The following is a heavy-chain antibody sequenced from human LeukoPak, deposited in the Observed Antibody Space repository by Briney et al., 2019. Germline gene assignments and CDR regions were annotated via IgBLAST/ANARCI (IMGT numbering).Heavy chain of an antibody. CDR3: ARGEYSSSWPFDY. V-gene: IGHV4-59*01. Sequence: PSETLSLTCTVSGGSISSYYWSWIRQPPGKGLEWIGYIYYSGSTNYNPSLKSRVTISVDTSKNQFSLKLSSVTAADTAVYYCARGEYSSSWPFDYWGQGTLVTVSS. D-gene: IGHD6-13*01. J-gene: IGHJ4*02. CDR1: GGSISSYY. CDR2: IYYSGST.